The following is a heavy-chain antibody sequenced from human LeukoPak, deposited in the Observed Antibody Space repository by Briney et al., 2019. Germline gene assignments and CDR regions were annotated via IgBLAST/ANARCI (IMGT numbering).Heavy chain of an antibody. Sequence: ASVKVSCKASGYTFTSYGISWVRQAPGQGLEWRGWISAYNGNTNYAQKLQGRVTMTTDTSTSTAYMELRSLRSDDTAVYYCARNEGGLQWELFFDYWGQGTLVTVSS. CDR1: GYTFTSYG. CDR3: ARNEGGLQWELFFDY. V-gene: IGHV1-18*01. CDR2: ISAYNGNT. J-gene: IGHJ4*02. D-gene: IGHD1-26*01.